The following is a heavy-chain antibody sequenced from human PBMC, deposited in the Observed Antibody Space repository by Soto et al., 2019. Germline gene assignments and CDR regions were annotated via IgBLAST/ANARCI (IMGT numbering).Heavy chain of an antibody. D-gene: IGHD5-12*01. CDR3: ARIQGTRMAPSDY. J-gene: IGHJ4*02. CDR2: IDWDDDK. V-gene: IGHV2-70*01. Sequence: SGPTLVNPTQTLTLTCTFSGFSLSTSAMCVTWIRQPPGEALEWLALIDWDDDKYCSTALRTRLTISRDTSKNQVVLTMTNMDPVDTATYYCARIQGTRMAPSDYWGQGTLVTVSS. CDR1: GFSLSTSAMC.